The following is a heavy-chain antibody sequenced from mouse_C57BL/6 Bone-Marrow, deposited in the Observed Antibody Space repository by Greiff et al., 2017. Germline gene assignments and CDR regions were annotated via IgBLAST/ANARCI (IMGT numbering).Heavy chain of an antibody. CDR1: GFTFSDYG. J-gene: IGHJ4*01. CDR3: ARCSYSDYRYYAMDC. Sequence: EVQVLESGGGLVQPGGSLKLSCAASGFTFSDYGMAWVRQAPRQGPEWVAVISNLAYSIYYADTVTGRFTISRENAKNTLYLEMCSLRSEDTAMYYCARCSYSDYRYYAMDCWGQGTSVTVSS. V-gene: IGHV5-15*01. CDR2: ISNLAYSI. D-gene: IGHD2-13*01.